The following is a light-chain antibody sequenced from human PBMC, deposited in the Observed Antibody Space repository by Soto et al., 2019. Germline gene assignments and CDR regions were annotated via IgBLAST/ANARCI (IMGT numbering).Light chain of an antibody. Sequence: DIVMTQTPLSLSVTPGQPASISCKSSQSLLNSGGKTYFYWYLQKPGQPPQLLIYEVSNRFSGVPDRVSSSGSGTDFTLNISRVEDEVVGFYYRPQTTQFPYTYGQGTKVNI. CDR3: PQTTQFPYT. J-gene: IGKJ1*01. CDR1: QSLLNSGGKTY. V-gene: IGKV2D-29*01. CDR2: EVS.